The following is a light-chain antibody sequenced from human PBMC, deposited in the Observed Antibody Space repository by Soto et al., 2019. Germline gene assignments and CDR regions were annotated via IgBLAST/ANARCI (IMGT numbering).Light chain of an antibody. CDR2: GAS. V-gene: IGKV3-20*01. CDR1: QSVSSSY. CDR3: PPYSSTPCT. Sequence: EIVLTQSPGTLSLSPGERATLSCRASQSVSSSYLAWYQQKPGQAPRLLIYGASSRATGIPDRFSGSGSGTDFTLTISRLEPEDFAVYTCPPYSSTPCTFGQGTNVDIK. J-gene: IGKJ1*01.